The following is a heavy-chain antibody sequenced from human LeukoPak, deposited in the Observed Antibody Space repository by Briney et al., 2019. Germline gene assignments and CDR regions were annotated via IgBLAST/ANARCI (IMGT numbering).Heavy chain of an antibody. CDR2: ISGKSTYI. J-gene: IGHJ4*01. D-gene: IGHD6-19*01. Sequence: GGSLRLSCVASGFAFNVYAMNWVRQAPGRGLQWVSSISGKSTYINYGDSVKGRFTISRDNARNALYLQTDNLKAEDTAVYYCARDRSSGLHYYDFWGHGTLVSVSS. CDR3: ARDRSSGLHYYDF. V-gene: IGHV3-21*01. CDR1: GFAFNVYA.